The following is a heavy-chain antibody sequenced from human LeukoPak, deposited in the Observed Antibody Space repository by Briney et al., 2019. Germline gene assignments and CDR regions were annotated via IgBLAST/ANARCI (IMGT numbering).Heavy chain of an antibody. V-gene: IGHV1-18*01. D-gene: IGHD2/OR15-2a*01. Sequence: ASVKVSCKASGYTFTSYGISWVRQAPGQGLEWMGWISAYNGNTNYAQKLQGRVTMTTDTSTSTAYMELRSLRSDDTAVYYCARAPRVLWDYYYYYYMDVWGKGTTVTISS. CDR2: ISAYNGNT. CDR3: ARAPRVLWDYYYYYYMDV. CDR1: GYTFTSYG. J-gene: IGHJ6*03.